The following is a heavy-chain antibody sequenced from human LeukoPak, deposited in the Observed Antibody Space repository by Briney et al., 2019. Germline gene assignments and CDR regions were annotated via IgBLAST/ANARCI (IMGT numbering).Heavy chain of an antibody. CDR1: GFTFSNAW. D-gene: IGHD6-6*01. CDR2: IKSKTDGGKT. Sequence: GGSLRLSCAASGFTFSNAWMSWVRQAPGKGLEWVGRIKSKTDGGKTDYAAPVKGRFTISRDDSKNTLYLQMNSLKTEDTAVYYCTTVPGAFDIWGQGTMVTVSS. V-gene: IGHV3-15*01. CDR3: TTVPGAFDI. J-gene: IGHJ3*02.